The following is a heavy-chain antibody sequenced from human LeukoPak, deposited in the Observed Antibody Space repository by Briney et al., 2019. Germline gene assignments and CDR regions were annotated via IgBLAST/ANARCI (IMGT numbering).Heavy chain of an antibody. CDR2: FYWDDDK. CDR1: GFSLNTGGVG. D-gene: IGHD5-18*01. Sequence: SGPTLVNPTQTLTLTCTFSGFSLNTGGVGVGWIRQPPGKALEWLALFYWDDDKRYSPSLKSRLTITKDTSKNQVVLTMTNMDPVDTATYYCARRRGYTYFDYWGQGTLVTVSS. CDR3: ARRRGYTYFDY. V-gene: IGHV2-5*02. J-gene: IGHJ4*02.